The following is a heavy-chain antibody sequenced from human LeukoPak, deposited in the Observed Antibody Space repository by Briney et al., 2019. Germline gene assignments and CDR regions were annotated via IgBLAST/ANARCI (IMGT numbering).Heavy chain of an antibody. J-gene: IGHJ4*02. CDR1: GYTFTSYY. D-gene: IGHD5-12*01. CDR2: INPSGGST. Sequence: ASVKVSCKASGYTFTSYYMHWVRQAPGQGLEWMGIINPSGGSTSYAQKFQGRVTMTRDTSISTAYMELSRLRSDDTAVYYCARGGGGYDYPFDYWGQGTLVTVSS. CDR3: ARGGGGYDYPFDY. V-gene: IGHV1-46*01.